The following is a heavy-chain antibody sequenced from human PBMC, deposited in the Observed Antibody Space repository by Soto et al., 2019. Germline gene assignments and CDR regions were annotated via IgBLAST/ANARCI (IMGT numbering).Heavy chain of an antibody. V-gene: IGHV3-30*18. J-gene: IGHJ4*02. D-gene: IGHD3-22*01. CDR3: AKSVTYYYDSSGYFDAGFFDY. Sequence: GGSLRLSCAASGFTFSSYGMHWVRQAPGKGLEWVAVMSYDGSNKYYADSVKGRFTISRDNSKNTLYLQMNSLRAEDTAVYYCAKSVTYYYDSSGYFDAGFFDYWGRGTLVTVSS. CDR2: MSYDGSNK. CDR1: GFTFSSYG.